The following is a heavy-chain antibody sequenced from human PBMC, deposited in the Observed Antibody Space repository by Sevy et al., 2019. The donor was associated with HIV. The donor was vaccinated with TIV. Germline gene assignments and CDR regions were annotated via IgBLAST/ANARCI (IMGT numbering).Heavy chain of an antibody. CDR1: GFTFSTYA. D-gene: IGHD3-22*01. J-gene: IGHJ4*02. CDR2: ISASGDTT. V-gene: IGHV3-23*01. Sequence: GGSLRLSCAASGFTFSTYAMSWVRQAPGKGLEWVSAISASGDTTYYADSVKGRFTISRDKSESTLYLQMNSPRAEDTAIYYCTNHYDTGGRLDYFDYWGQGTLVTVSS. CDR3: TNHYDTGGRLDYFDY.